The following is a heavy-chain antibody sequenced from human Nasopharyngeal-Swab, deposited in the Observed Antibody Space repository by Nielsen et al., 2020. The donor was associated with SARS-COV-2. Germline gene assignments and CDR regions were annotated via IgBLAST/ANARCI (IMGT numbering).Heavy chain of an antibody. CDR3: ARGRLDLGDY. V-gene: IGHV4-59*10. Sequence: SETLSLTCAVYGGSLSGYYWSWIRQPAGKGLEWIGRMYVSGSTNYNPSLKSRVTMSVDTSKNQFSLKLRSVTAADTAVYYCARGRLDLGDYWGQGTLVTVSS. CDR1: GGSLSGYY. CDR2: MYVSGST. J-gene: IGHJ4*02. D-gene: IGHD2-2*03.